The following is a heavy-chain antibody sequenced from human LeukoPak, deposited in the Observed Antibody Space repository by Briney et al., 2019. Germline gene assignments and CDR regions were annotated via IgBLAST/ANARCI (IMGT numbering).Heavy chain of an antibody. CDR1: GFTFSSYA. V-gene: IGHV3-23*01. D-gene: IGHD6-13*01. CDR2: ISGSGGST. J-gene: IGHJ4*02. CDR3: ARDSSHSSSWSTYFDY. Sequence: PGGSLRLSCAASGFTFSSYAMSWVRRAPGKGLEWVSAISGSGGSTYYADSVKGRFTISRDNSKNTLYLQMNSLRPEDTAVYYCARDSSHSSSWSTYFDYWGQGTLVTVSS.